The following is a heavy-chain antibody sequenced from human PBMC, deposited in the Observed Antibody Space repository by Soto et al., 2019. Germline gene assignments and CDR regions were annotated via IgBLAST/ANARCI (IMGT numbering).Heavy chain of an antibody. J-gene: IGHJ6*02. CDR3: ARMRFLEWGYGMDV. CDR2: INHSGST. CDR1: GGSFSGYY. D-gene: IGHD3-3*01. V-gene: IGHV4-34*01. Sequence: SETLSLTCAVYGGSFSGYYWSWIRQPPGKGLEWIGEINHSGSTNYNPSLKSRVTISVDTSKNQFSLKLSSVTAADTAVYYCARMRFLEWGYGMDVWGQGTTVTVYS.